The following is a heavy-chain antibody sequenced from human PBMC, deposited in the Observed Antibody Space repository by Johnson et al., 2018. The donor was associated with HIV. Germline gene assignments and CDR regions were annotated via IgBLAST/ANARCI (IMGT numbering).Heavy chain of an antibody. V-gene: IGHV3-11*01. Sequence: QVQLVESGGGVVQPGRSLRLSCAASGFTFSSYAMSWIRQAPRKGLEWVSYISSSGSTIYYADSVKGRFTISRDNARNSLYLQMNSLRAEDTAVYYCATLNGHAFDIWGQGTMVTVSS. J-gene: IGHJ3*02. CDR2: ISSSGSTI. CDR1: GFTFSSYA. CDR3: ATLNGHAFDI.